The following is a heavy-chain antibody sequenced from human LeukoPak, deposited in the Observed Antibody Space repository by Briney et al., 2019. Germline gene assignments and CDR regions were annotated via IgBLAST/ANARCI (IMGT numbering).Heavy chain of an antibody. V-gene: IGHV5-51*01. D-gene: IGHD3-10*01. Sequence: GESLKISCKGSGYSFTTYWIGWVRQMPGKGLEWMGIIYPGDSDTRYSPSFQGQVTISADKSISTAYLQWSSLKASDTAMYYCARVFYGSGSYYKGASDIWGQGTMVTVSS. J-gene: IGHJ3*02. CDR1: GYSFTTYW. CDR3: ARVFYGSGSYYKGASDI. CDR2: IYPGDSDT.